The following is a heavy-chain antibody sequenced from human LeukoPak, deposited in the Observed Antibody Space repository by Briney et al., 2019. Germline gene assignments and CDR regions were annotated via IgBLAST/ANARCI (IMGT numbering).Heavy chain of an antibody. D-gene: IGHD6-13*01. CDR1: GGSISSGGYY. J-gene: IGHJ3*02. CDR3: ARGWSTGQIAAAGSDDAFDI. V-gene: IGHV4-31*03. Sequence: SETLSLTCTVSGGSISSGGYYWSWNRQHPGKGLVWIGNIYYSGSTYYNPSLKSRVTMSVDTSKNQFSLKLSSVTAADTAVYYCARGWSTGQIAAAGSDDAFDIWGQGTMVTVSS. CDR2: IYYSGST.